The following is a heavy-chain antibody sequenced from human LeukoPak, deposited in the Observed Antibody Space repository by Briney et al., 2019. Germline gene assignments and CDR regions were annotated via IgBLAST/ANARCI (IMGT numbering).Heavy chain of an antibody. V-gene: IGHV3-33*01. D-gene: IGHD4/OR15-4a*01. J-gene: IGHJ6*01. CDR1: GFTFSIYG. CDR3: ARAVNMGPDYYYGMDV. CDR2: IWYDGSNK. Sequence: GGSLRLSCAASGFTFSIYGRRWVRQAPGKGLGGVAVIWYDGSNKYLPDSVQGRFNISRDNSKNTLYLQMTRLRAEDRAVYYCARAVNMGPDYYYGMDVWGQGTTVTVSS.